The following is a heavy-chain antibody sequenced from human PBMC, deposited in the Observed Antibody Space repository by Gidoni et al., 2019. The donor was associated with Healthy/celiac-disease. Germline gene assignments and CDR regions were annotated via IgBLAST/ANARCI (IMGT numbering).Heavy chain of an antibody. V-gene: IGHV4-39*02. CDR3: VRDRWDYYYDSSGSEYYYYYGMDV. CDR1: GGPIRSTSYY. Sequence: QLQLQESGPGLVKPSETLSLPCTASGGPIRSTSYYWGWIRPPPGKGLEWIGSIYYSGSTYYNPSLKSRVTISVDTSKNQFSLKLSSVTAADTAVYYCVRDRWDYYYDSSGSEYYYYYGMDVWGQGTTVTVSS. CDR2: IYYSGST. D-gene: IGHD3-22*01. J-gene: IGHJ6*02.